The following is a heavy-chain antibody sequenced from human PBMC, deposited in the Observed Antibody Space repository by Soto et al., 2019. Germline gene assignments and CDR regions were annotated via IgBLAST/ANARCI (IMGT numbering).Heavy chain of an antibody. CDR1: GFTFSSYG. CDR2: IWYDGSNK. D-gene: IGHD1-20*01. V-gene: IGHV3-33*01. Sequence: GGSLRLSCAASGFTFSSYGMHWVRQAPGKGLEWVAVIWYDGSNKYYADSVKGRFTISRDNSKNTLYLQMNSLRAEDTAVYYCARDGVITGTTTGMDVWGQGTTVTVSS. CDR3: ARDGVITGTTTGMDV. J-gene: IGHJ6*02.